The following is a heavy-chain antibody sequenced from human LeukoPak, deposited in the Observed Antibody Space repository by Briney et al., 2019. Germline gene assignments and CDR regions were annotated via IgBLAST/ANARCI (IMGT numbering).Heavy chain of an antibody. V-gene: IGHV1-69*06. J-gene: IGHJ4*02. CDR1: GGTFSSYA. D-gene: IGHD6-13*01. Sequence: GASVKVSCKASGGTFSSYAISWVRQAPGQGLEWMGGIIPIFGTANYAQKFQGRVTMTEDTSTDTAYMELSSLRSEDTAVYYCATAPSRTSLAAADTYYFDYWGQGTLVTVSS. CDR3: ATAPSRTSLAAADTYYFDY. CDR2: IIPIFGTA.